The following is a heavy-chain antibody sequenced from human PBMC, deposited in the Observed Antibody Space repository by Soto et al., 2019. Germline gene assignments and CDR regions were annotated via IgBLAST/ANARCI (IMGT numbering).Heavy chain of an antibody. CDR3: AKDREDIVVVPAARVGRWFDP. J-gene: IGHJ5*02. CDR1: GFTFSSYA. Sequence: EVQLLESGGGLVQPGGSLRLSCAASGFTFSSYAMSWVRQAPGKGLEWVSAISGSGGSTYYADSVKGRFTISRDNSKNTLYLQMNSLRAEDTAVYYCAKDREDIVVVPAARVGRWFDPWGQGTLVTVSS. D-gene: IGHD2-2*01. V-gene: IGHV3-23*01. CDR2: ISGSGGST.